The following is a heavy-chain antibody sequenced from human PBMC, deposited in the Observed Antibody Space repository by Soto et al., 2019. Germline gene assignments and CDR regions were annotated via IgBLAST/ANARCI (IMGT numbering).Heavy chain of an antibody. Sequence: QVQLVESGGGVVQPGRSLRLSCAASGFTFSSYGMHWVRQAPGKGLEWVAVIWYDGSNKYYADSVKGRFTISRDNSKNALYLQMNSLRVGDTAVYYCAREQPRYCSGGSCYIGYWGQGTLVTVSS. J-gene: IGHJ4*02. D-gene: IGHD2-15*01. CDR2: IWYDGSNK. CDR1: GFTFSSYG. V-gene: IGHV3-33*01. CDR3: AREQPRYCSGGSCYIGY.